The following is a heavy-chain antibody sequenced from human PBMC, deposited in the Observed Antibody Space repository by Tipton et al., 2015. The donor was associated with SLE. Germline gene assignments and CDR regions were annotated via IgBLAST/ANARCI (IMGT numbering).Heavy chain of an antibody. V-gene: IGHV4-59*08. J-gene: IGHJ3*01. CDR1: GVSISVYS. CDR3: ARHDGQWDAF. CDR2: ISYTGST. Sequence: TLSLTCSVSGVSISVYSWSWIRQPPGKGLEWIGSISYTGSTNYNPSLKGRVTISVDTSKNHFSLKLSSVTAADTAVYYCARHDGQWDAF. D-gene: IGHD6-19*01.